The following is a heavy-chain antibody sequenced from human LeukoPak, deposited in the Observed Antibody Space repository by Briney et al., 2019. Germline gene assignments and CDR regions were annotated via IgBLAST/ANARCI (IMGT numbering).Heavy chain of an antibody. CDR1: GGSFSGYY. CDR2: INHSGST. Sequence: SETLSLTCAVYGGSFSGYYWTWIRQPPGKGLQWIGQINHSGSTNYNPSLKSRVTISVDTSKNQFSLKLSSVTAADTAVYYCARSIIYYDSRGSESPNAFDIWAQGTMATVSS. V-gene: IGHV4-34*01. D-gene: IGHD3-22*01. J-gene: IGHJ3*02. CDR3: ARSIIYYDSRGSESPNAFDI.